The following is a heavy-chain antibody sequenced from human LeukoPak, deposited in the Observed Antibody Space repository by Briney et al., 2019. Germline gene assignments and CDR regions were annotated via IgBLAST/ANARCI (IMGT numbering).Heavy chain of an antibody. Sequence: GGSLRLSCTAYGAIISSYNMNWVRQTPGKGLEWLSYISSSSGTIYYADSVKGRFTISGDNAKNSLYLLMNRLRADDTAVHCCARALGYSDGYGVDYWGQGTLVTVSS. CDR3: ARALGYSDGYGVDY. J-gene: IGHJ4*02. CDR2: ISSSSGTI. V-gene: IGHV3-48*01. CDR1: GAIISSYN. D-gene: IGHD5-18*01.